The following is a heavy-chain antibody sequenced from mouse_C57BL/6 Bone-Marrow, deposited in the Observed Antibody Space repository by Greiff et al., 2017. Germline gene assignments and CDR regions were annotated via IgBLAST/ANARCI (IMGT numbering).Heavy chain of an antibody. V-gene: IGHV1-64*01. J-gene: IGHJ4*01. CDR1: GYTFTSYW. D-gene: IGHD2-3*01. CDR3: ERIWLLPYYYAMDY. CDR2: IHPNSGST. Sequence: QVQMQQPGAELVKPGASVKLSCKASGYTFTSYWMHWVKQRPGQGLEWIGMIHPNSGSTNYNEKFKSKATLTVDKSSSTAYVQLSSLTSEDSAVYYCERIWLLPYYYAMDYWGQGTSDPVPS.